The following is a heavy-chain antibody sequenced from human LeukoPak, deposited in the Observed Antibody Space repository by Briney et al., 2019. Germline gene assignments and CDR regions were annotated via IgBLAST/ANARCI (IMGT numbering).Heavy chain of an antibody. CDR2: IYYSGST. D-gene: IGHD6-13*01. CDR3: ATRGGGRGIAAAGDFDY. CDR1: GGSISSYY. V-gene: IGHV4-59*08. Sequence: SSETLSLTCTVSGGSISSYYWSWIRQPPGKGLEWIGYIYYSGSTNYNPSLKSRVTISMDTSKKQFSLKVSSVTAADTAVYYCATRGGGRGIAAAGDFDYWGQGILVTVSS. J-gene: IGHJ4*02.